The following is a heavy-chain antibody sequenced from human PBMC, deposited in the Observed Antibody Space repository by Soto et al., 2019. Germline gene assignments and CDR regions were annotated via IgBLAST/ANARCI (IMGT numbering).Heavy chain of an antibody. J-gene: IGHJ5*02. Sequence: SETLSLTCAVYGGSFSGYYWSWIRQPPGKGLEWIGEINHSGSTNYNPSLKSRVTISVDTSKNQFSLKLSSVTAADTAVYYCARGRGYSSGWYFRWFDPWGQGTLVTVSS. D-gene: IGHD6-19*01. CDR3: ARGRGYSSGWYFRWFDP. V-gene: IGHV4-34*01. CDR1: GGSFSGYY. CDR2: INHSGST.